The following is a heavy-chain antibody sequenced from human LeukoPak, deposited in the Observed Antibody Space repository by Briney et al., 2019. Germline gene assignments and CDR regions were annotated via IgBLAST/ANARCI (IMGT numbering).Heavy chain of an antibody. CDR3: AREMYYYGSGSYGRDY. CDR1: GFTFSNYY. Sequence: PGGSLRLSCAASGFTFSNYYMSWIRQAPGKGLEWVSYISSSSSYTNYADSVKGRFTISRDNAKNSLYLQMNSLRAEDTAVYYCAREMYYYGSGSYGRDYWGQGTLVTVSS. J-gene: IGHJ4*02. V-gene: IGHV3-11*06. CDR2: ISSSSSYT. D-gene: IGHD3-10*01.